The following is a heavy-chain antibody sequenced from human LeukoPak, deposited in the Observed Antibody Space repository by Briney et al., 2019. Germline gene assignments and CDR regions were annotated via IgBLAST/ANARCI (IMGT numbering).Heavy chain of an antibody. V-gene: IGHV4-4*02. CDR2: IYHSGST. Sequence: SETLSLTCAVSGGSISSSNWWSWVRQPPGKGLEWIGEIYHSGSTNYNPSLKSRVTMSVDTSKNQFSLKLSSVTAADTAVYYCARDRGQNTDTIFHHLDWFDPWGQGTLVTVSS. D-gene: IGHD3-3*01. CDR1: GGSISSSNW. CDR3: ARDRGQNTDTIFHHLDWFDP. J-gene: IGHJ5*02.